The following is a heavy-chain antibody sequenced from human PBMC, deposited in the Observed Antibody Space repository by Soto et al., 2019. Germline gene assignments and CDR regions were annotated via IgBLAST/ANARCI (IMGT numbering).Heavy chain of an antibody. CDR2: ISGSGGST. V-gene: IGHV3-23*01. D-gene: IGHD1-26*01. CDR3: AKDIGVGGATYWFDP. CDR1: GFTFSSYA. Sequence: GGSLRLSCAASGFTFSSYAMSWVRQAPGKGLEWVSAISGSGGSTYYADSVKGRFTISRDNSKNTLYLQMNSLRAEDTAVYYCAKDIGVGGATYWFDPWGQGTLVTVSS. J-gene: IGHJ5*02.